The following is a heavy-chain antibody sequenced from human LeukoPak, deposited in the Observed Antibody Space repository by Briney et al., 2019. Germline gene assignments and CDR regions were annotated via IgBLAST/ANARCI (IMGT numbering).Heavy chain of an antibody. CDR3: ARDQIRYSNSPEALDL. J-gene: IGHJ3*01. CDR2: LSSDGTNK. CDR1: GFTFSSYA. Sequence: PGGSLRLSCAASGFTFSSYAVHWVRQAPGKGLGWVAGLSSDGTNKYYADSVQGRFTISRDTSENTLYLLMNSLRGEDTAVYYCARDQIRYSNSPEALDLWGQGTLVSVSS. D-gene: IGHD5-18*01. V-gene: IGHV3-30-3*01.